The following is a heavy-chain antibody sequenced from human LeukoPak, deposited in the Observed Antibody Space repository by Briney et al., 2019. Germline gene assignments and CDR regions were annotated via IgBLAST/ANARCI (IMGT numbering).Heavy chain of an antibody. CDR1: GFTFSSYW. CDR3: ARGDAFSGDY. D-gene: IGHD5-24*01. V-gene: IGHV3-7*04. Sequence: GGSLRLSCAASGFTFSSYWMTWVRPAPGKGLEWVANIDQDRNEKYYVDSVRGRFTIYRDNAKNSLYLQMVSLRVEDTAVYYCARGDAFSGDYWGQGTLVTVSS. J-gene: IGHJ4*02. CDR2: IDQDRNEK.